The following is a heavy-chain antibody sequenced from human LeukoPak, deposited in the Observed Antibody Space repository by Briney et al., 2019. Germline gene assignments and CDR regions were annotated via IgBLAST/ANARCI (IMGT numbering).Heavy chain of an antibody. J-gene: IGHJ6*03. CDR1: GGSFSGYY. CDR3: ARGTRGYSYGYPPNYYYYYYMDV. V-gene: IGHV4-34*01. Sequence: SETLSLTCAVYGGSFSGYYWSWIRQPPGKGLEWIGEINHSGSTNYNPSLKSRVTISVDTSKNQFSLKLSSVTAADTAVYYCARGTRGYSYGYPPNYYYYYYMDVWGKGTTVTVSS. CDR2: INHSGST. D-gene: IGHD5-18*01.